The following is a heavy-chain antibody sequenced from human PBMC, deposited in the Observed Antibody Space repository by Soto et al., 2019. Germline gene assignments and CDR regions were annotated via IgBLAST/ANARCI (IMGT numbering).Heavy chain of an antibody. Sequence: QVQLVQSGAEVKKPGASVKVSCKASGYTFNNYGINWVRQAPGQGLEWMGWISAHSGDTNYAQKVQGRVTMTTDTTSSAAYMALRSRRSGETAVYYSARGYDFWRGYLKVGNYHYERDVLGEGTTVTVSS. CDR3: ARGYDFWRGYLKVGNYHYERDV. CDR1: GYTFNNYG. V-gene: IGHV1-18*01. D-gene: IGHD3-3*01. CDR2: ISAHSGDT. J-gene: IGHJ6*04.